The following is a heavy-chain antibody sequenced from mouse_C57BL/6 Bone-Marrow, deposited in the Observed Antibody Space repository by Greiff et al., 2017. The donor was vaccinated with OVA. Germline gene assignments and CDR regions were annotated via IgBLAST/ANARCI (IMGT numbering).Heavy chain of an antibody. CDR1: GFSLTSYG. Sequence: VHLVESGPGLVQPSQSLSITCTVSGFSLTSYGVHWVRQSPGKGLEWLGVIWSGGSTDYNAAFISRLSISKDNSKSQVFFKMNSLQADDTAIYYCARNGGYPWFAYWGQGTLVTVSA. D-gene: IGHD2-2*01. J-gene: IGHJ3*01. V-gene: IGHV2-2*01. CDR3: ARNGGYPWFAY. CDR2: IWSGGST.